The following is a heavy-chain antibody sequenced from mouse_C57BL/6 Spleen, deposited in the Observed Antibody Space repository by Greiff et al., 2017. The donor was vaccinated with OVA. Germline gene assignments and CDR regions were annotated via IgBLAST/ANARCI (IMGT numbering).Heavy chain of an antibody. V-gene: IGHV1-53*01. CDR3: ARIGGKDYYAMDY. CDR1: GYTFTSYW. CDR2: INPSNGGT. D-gene: IGHD3-1*01. Sequence: VKLQQPGTELVKPGASVKLSCKASGYTFTSYWMHWVKQRPGQGLEWIGNINPSNGGTNYNEKFKSKATLTVDKSSSTAYMQLSSLTSEDSAVYYCARIGGKDYYAMDYWGQGTSVTVSS. J-gene: IGHJ4*01.